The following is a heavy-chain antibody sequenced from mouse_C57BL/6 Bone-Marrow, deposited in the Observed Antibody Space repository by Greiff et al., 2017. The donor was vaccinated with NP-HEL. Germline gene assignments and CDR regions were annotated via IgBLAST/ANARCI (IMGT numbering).Heavy chain of an antibody. CDR1: GYTFTSYW. V-gene: IGHV1-61*01. J-gene: IGHJ2*01. CDR3: ARGGNLYYFDY. D-gene: IGHD2-1*01. CDR2: IYPSDSET. Sequence: QVQLQQPGAELVRPGSSVKLSCKASGYTFTSYWMDWVKQRPGQGLEWIGNIYPSDSETHYNQKFKDKATLTVDESSSTAYMQLSSLTSEDSAVYYCARGGNLYYFDYWGQGTTLTVSS.